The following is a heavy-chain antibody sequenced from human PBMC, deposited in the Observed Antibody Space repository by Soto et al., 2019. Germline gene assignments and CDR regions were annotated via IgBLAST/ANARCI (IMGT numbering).Heavy chain of an antibody. J-gene: IGHJ4*02. V-gene: IGHV1-46*01. CDR2: INPSAGSS. CDR3: ARFSPCTTTYYIDC. CDR1: GYTFTNYY. D-gene: IGHD5-12*01. Sequence: ASVKVSCKASGYTFTNYYMYWVRQAPGQGLEWMGIINPSAGSSSYAQRFQGRVTMTWDTSTTTVYMELSSLRSEDTAVYYCARFSPCTTTYYIDCRGKRCLVTVSS.